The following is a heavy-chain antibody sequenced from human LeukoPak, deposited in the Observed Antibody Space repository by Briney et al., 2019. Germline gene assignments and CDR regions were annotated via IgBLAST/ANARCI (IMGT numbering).Heavy chain of an antibody. Sequence: GGSLRLSCAASGFIFSRYWMHWVRQVPGKGLVWVSRINSDGSNTRYADSVKGRFTISRDNAKNTLYLQMNSLRAEDTAVYYCARDLELVYYDSSDHEYWGPGTLVIVSS. CDR2: INSDGSNT. V-gene: IGHV3-74*01. CDR1: GFIFSRYW. D-gene: IGHD3-22*01. J-gene: IGHJ4*02. CDR3: ARDLELVYYDSSDHEY.